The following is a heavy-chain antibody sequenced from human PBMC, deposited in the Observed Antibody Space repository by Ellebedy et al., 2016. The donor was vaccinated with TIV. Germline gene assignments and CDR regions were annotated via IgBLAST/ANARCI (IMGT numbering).Heavy chain of an antibody. J-gene: IGHJ4*02. Sequence: GESLKISCSASGFTFSSYAMHWVRQAPGKGLEFVSAISSGGGITYNADSVKGRFTISRDNSKNTLYLQMSSLRTEDTAVYHCVRGLWRRDGYNIHYWGQGTLVTVSS. CDR1: GFTFSSYA. V-gene: IGHV3-64D*06. CDR3: VRGLWRRDGYNIHY. D-gene: IGHD5-24*01. CDR2: ISSGGGIT.